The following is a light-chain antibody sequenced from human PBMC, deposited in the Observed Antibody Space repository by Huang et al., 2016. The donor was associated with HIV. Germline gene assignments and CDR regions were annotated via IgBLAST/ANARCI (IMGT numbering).Light chain of an antibody. CDR2: ATS. J-gene: IGKJ2*01. V-gene: IGKV1-39*01. Sequence: DIQMTQSPPSLSASLGDRVTITCRASQSITTYLNWYRHNPGEAPELLIHATSTLQNGVPSRFSGGGSGTDFPLTITNLQPEDVASYYCQQSYNLPYTFGRGTKVDIK. CDR3: QQSYNLPYT. CDR1: QSITTY.